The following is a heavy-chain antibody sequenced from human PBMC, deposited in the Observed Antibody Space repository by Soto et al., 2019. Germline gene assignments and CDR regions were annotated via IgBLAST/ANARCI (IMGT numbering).Heavy chain of an antibody. CDR3: ARTTYYDFWSGPNWFDP. V-gene: IGHV4-30-2*01. CDR2: IYHSGST. CDR1: VGSISSGGYS. Sequence: LTCAFSVGSISSGGYSWSWIRQPPGKGLEWIGYIYHSGSTYYNPSLKSRVTISVDRSKNQFSLKLSSVTAADTAVYYCARTTYYDFWSGPNWFDPWGQGTLVTVS. J-gene: IGHJ5*02. D-gene: IGHD3-3*01.